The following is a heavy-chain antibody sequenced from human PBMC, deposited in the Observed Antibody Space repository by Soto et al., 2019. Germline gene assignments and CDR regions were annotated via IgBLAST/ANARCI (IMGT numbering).Heavy chain of an antibody. CDR2: INPYNGNT. CDR1: GYTFTSYG. J-gene: IGHJ4*02. D-gene: IGHD6-13*01. CDR3: ARVGVGLAAPRVWPY. V-gene: IGHV1-18*01. Sequence: ASVKVSCKASGYTFTSYGISWVRQAPGQGLEWMAWINPYNGNTKYAEKFLGRVTVTTDTSTATAYMEVRSLTSDDTAVFYCARVGVGLAAPRVWPYWGQGTPVTSPQ.